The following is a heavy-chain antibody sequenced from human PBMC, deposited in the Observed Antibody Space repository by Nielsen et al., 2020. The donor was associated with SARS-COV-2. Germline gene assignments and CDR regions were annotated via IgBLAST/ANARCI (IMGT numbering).Heavy chain of an antibody. D-gene: IGHD7-27*01. CDR3: ARGNGWGSYFDY. Sequence: GESLKISCAASGFTFSRYVMYWVRQTPGKGLEWVSVISYDGSNKYYADSVKGRFTIARDDSKNSLYLQMNSLRLEDTAVYYCARGNGWGSYFDYWGQGTLVTVSS. CDR1: GFTFSRYV. CDR2: ISYDGSNK. V-gene: IGHV3-30-3*01. J-gene: IGHJ4*02.